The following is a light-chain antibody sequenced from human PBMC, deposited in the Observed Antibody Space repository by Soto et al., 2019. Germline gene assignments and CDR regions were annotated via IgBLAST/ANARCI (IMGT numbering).Light chain of an antibody. J-gene: IGLJ2*01. V-gene: IGLV2-11*01. CDR2: DVS. CDR1: SSDVGGYNY. CDR3: CSYAGSYTLL. Sequence: QSALTQPRSVSGSPGQSVAISCTGASSDVGGYNYVSWYQQHPGKAPKLMIYDVSKRPSGVPDRFSGSKSANTASLTISGLQAEDEADYYCCSYAGSYTLLFGGGTKLTVL.